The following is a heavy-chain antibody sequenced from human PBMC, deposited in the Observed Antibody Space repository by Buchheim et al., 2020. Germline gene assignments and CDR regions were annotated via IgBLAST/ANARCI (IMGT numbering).Heavy chain of an antibody. D-gene: IGHD4-11*01. J-gene: IGHJ6*02. CDR3: ARDAAYSNYESFIVYYGMDV. CDR2: ISSSSSYT. V-gene: IGHV3-11*06. CDR1: GFTFSDYY. Sequence: QVQLVESGGGLVKPGGSLRLSCAASGFTFSDYYMSWIRQAPGKGLEWVSYISSSSSYTNYADSVKGRFTISRDNSKNTLYLQMNSLRAEDTAVYYCARDAAYSNYESFIVYYGMDVWGQGTT.